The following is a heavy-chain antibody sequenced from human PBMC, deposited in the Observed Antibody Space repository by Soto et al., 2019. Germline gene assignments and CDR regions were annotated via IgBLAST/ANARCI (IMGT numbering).Heavy chain of an antibody. CDR1: GYTFTNYW. CDR3: ARKYYYGAGTLDC. D-gene: IGHD3-10*01. J-gene: IGHJ4*02. CDR2: IYPGDSET. Sequence: PGESLKISCKGSGYTFTNYWIGWVRQVPGKGLEWMGIIYPGDSETRYSPSFQGQVTMSADKSISTAYLQWSSLKASDSAMYYCARKYYYGAGTLDCWGQGNLVTVSS. V-gene: IGHV5-51*01.